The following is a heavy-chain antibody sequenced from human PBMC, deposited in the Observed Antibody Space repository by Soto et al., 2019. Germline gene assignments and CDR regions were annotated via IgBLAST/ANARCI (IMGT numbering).Heavy chain of an antibody. Sequence: PGGSLRLSCAASGFTFSSYVMSWVRQAPGKGLEWVSVISGSGGTTYYADSVKGRFTISRDNSKNTLYLQMNSLRAEDTAVYYCATHGTPLDWGQGTLVTVSS. CDR3: ATHGTPLD. CDR1: GFTFSSYV. CDR2: ISGSGGTT. J-gene: IGHJ4*02. V-gene: IGHV3-23*01. D-gene: IGHD1-1*01.